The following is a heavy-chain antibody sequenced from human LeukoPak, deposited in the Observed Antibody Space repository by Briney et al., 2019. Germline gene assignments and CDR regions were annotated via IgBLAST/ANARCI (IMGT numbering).Heavy chain of an antibody. CDR1: GGTFSSYA. V-gene: IGHV1-69*05. Sequence: SLKLSCTASGGTFSSYAISWIRQAPGQGLEWMGRIIPIFGTTNYAQKFQGRVTITTDDSTSTAYMELSSLRSEDTAVYYCATDPGLVAARPRGWFDPWGQGTLVTVSS. CDR3: ATDPGLVAARPRGWFDP. J-gene: IGHJ5*02. D-gene: IGHD6-6*01. CDR2: IIPIFGTT.